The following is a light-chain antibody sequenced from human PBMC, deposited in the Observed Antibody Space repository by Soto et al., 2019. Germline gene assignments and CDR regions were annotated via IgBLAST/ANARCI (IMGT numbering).Light chain of an antibody. CDR2: DAS. J-gene: IGKJ4*01. V-gene: IGKV3-11*01. CDR3: QQFSSYPLT. CDR1: QGVGSY. Sequence: DIVLTQSPATLSLSPGESATLSCRASQGVGSYLALYQQRPGQAPRLLIYDASDRATGIPARFSGGGSGTDFTLTISRLEAEDFAVYYCQQFSSYPLTFGGGTKVDIK.